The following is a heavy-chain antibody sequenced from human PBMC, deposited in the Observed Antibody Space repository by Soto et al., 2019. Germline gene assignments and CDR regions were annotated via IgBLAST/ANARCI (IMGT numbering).Heavy chain of an antibody. V-gene: IGHV4-39*01. J-gene: IGHJ4*02. CDR1: GGSIRRSSYY. CDR2: IYYSGST. D-gene: IGHD3-9*01. CDR3: ARSGGGYYDILTGYYRAHGLDY. Sequence: SETLSLTCTVSGGSIRRSSYYWGWIRQPPGKGLEWIGSIYYSGSTDYNPSLKSRVTMSVDTSQNQFSLKLDSMTAADTAVYYCARSGGGYYDILTGYYRAHGLDYWGQGILVTVSS.